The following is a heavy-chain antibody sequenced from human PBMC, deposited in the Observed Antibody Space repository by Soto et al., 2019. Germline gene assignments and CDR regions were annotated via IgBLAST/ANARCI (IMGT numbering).Heavy chain of an antibody. J-gene: IGHJ5*02. CDR3: ARDIAEAGSGYWFDP. Sequence: EVQLVASGGGLIQPGGSLRLSCAASGFTVSSNYMSCVRQAPGKGLEWVSVIYSGGSTYYADSVKGRFTISCDNSKNKLYLQMNSLRAEDTAVYYCARDIAEAGSGYWFDPWGQGTLVTVS. D-gene: IGHD6-13*01. V-gene: IGHV3-53*01. CDR1: GFTVSSNY. CDR2: IYSGGST.